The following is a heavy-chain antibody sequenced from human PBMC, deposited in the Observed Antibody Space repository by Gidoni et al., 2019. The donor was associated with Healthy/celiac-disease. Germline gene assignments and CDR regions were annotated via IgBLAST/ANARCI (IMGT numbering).Heavy chain of an antibody. J-gene: IGHJ4*02. Sequence: EVQLLESGGGLVQPGGSLRLSCSASGFTFSSYALSWVRQAPGKGLEGVSAISGSGGSTYYADSVKGRFTISRDNSKNTLYLQMNSLRAEDTAVYYCAKIRLMVVVAAFDYWGQGTLVTVSS. D-gene: IGHD2-15*01. V-gene: IGHV3-23*01. CDR3: AKIRLMVVVAAFDY. CDR1: GFTFSSYA. CDR2: ISGSGGST.